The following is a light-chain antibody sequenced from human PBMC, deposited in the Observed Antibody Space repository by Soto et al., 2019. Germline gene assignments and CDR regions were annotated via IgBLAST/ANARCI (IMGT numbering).Light chain of an antibody. Sequence: QSALTQPASVSGSPGQSITISCTGTSSDVGGSNYVSWYQQHPGKAPKLMIYELINRPSGVSNRFSGSKSGNTASLTISGLQAEDEADYYCSSFAGSRVLVLGGGTKLTVL. CDR2: ELI. CDR1: SSDVGGSNY. CDR3: SSFAGSRVLV. V-gene: IGLV2-14*03. J-gene: IGLJ2*01.